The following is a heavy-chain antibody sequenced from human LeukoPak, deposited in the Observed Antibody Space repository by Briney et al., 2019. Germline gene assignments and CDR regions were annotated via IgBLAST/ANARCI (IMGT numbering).Heavy chain of an antibody. CDR2: INTDGSRT. CDR3: AREITDFSVYYYYMDV. J-gene: IGHJ6*03. CDR1: GFTFSSYW. V-gene: IGHV3-74*01. D-gene: IGHD3-3*01. Sequence: GGSLRLSCAASGFTFSSYWMHWVRHAPGKGLVWVSRINTDGSRTSYADSVKGRFTISRDNAKNTLYLQMNSLRAEDTAVYYCAREITDFSVYYYYMDVWGKGTTVTVSS.